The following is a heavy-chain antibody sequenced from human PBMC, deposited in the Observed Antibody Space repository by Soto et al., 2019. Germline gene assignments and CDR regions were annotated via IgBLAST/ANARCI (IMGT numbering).Heavy chain of an antibody. D-gene: IGHD3-10*01. CDR2: ISGSGGHT. CDR1: GFTFSSYA. Sequence: GGSLRLSCAASGFTFSSYAMSWVRQAPGKGLEWVSAISGSGGHTYYADSVKGRFAISRDNSKNTLYLEMSSLRGEDTAIYYCAREFASGSPNYDYWGLGTLVTVSS. V-gene: IGHV3-23*01. CDR3: AREFASGSPNYDY. J-gene: IGHJ4*02.